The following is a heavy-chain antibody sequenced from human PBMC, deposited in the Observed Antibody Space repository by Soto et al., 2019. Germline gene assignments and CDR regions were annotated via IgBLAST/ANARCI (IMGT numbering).Heavy chain of an antibody. V-gene: IGHV3-23*01. CDR3: AKDYDFLDYYYYMDV. CDR2: ISGSGGST. Sequence: GGSLRLSCAASGFTFSSYAMSWVRQAPGKGLEWVSAISGSGGSTYYADSVKGRFTISRDNSKNTLYLQMNSLRAEDTAVYYCAKDYDFLDYYYYMDVWGKGTTVTVSS. J-gene: IGHJ6*03. CDR1: GFTFSSYA. D-gene: IGHD3-3*01.